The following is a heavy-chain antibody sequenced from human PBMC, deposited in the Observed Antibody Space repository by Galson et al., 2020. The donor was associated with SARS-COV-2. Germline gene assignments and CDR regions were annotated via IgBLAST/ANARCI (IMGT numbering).Heavy chain of an antibody. D-gene: IGHD4-17*01. V-gene: IGHV3-49*04. J-gene: IGHJ4*02. CDR2: IRSKAYGGTT. CDR3: TRGRRRLGDPPFDY. CDR1: GFTFGDYA. Sequence: GESLKISCTASGFTFGDYAMSWVRQAPGKGLEWVGVIRSKAYGGTTEYAASVKGRFTISRDDSKSIAYLQMNSLKTEDTAVYYCTRGRRRLGDPPFDYWGQGTLVTVSS.